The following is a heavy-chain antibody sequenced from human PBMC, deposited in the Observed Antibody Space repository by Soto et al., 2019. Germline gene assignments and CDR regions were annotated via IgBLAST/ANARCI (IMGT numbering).Heavy chain of an antibody. CDR2: FCYTGRT. CDR1: GGPISGRS. Sequence: SETLSLTCTVSGGPISGRSWSRVRQSPGKGLEWIGYFCYTGRTNYNPSLKSRVTISVDRSKTQCSLKLTSVTAADTAVYYCAKSHYDSSGYYIIDHWGKRTLVTV. D-gene: IGHD3-22*01. V-gene: IGHV4-59*01. J-gene: IGHJ5*02. CDR3: AKSHYDSSGYYIIDH.